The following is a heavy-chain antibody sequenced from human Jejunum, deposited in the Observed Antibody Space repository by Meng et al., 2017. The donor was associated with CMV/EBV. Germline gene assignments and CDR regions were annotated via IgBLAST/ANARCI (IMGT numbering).Heavy chain of an antibody. J-gene: IGHJ4*02. CDR3: ARGYESSGFYPPFDY. CDR1: SLTTSGMC. Sequence: SLTTSGMCVSWIRQPPGKALEWLAFIDWDDDKYYGTSLKTRLTISRDTSKNQVVLTMTNMDPEDTATYYCARGYESSGFYPPFDYWGQGTLVTVSS. D-gene: IGHD3-22*01. CDR2: IDWDDDK. V-gene: IGHV2-70*01.